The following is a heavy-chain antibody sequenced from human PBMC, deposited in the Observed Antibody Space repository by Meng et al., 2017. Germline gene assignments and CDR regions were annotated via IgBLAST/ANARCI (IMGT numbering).Heavy chain of an antibody. J-gene: IGHJ4*02. CDR2: IYTSGST. D-gene: IGHD2-2*01. V-gene: IGHV4-61*02. Sequence: QGQGQGACPGLVKPSQTLSLTCTVSGGSISSGSSCWSWIRQPAGKGLEWIGRIYTSGSTNYNPSLKSRVTISVDTSKNQFSLKLSSVTAADTAVYYCARATGSPFVVVPAAISLWGQGTLVTVSS. CDR3: ARATGSPFVVVPAAISL. CDR1: GGSISSGSSC.